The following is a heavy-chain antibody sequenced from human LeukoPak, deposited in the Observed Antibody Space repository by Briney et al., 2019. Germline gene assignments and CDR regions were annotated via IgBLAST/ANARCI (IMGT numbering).Heavy chain of an antibody. CDR2: IYYSGST. CDR1: GGSISSNSYY. D-gene: IGHD3-10*01. V-gene: IGHV4-39*01. CDR3: ARNRYYYGSGNYGVPNWFDP. Sequence: SETLSLTCTVSGGSISSNSYYWGWIRQSPGKGLEWIGTIYYSGSTYYSPSLKSRVTISVDTSKNQFSLTLSSVTAADTAMYYCARNRYYYGSGNYGVPNWFDPWGQGTLVTVSS. J-gene: IGHJ5*02.